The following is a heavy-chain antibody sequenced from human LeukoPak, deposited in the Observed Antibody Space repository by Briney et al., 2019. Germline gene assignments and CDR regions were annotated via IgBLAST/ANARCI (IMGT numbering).Heavy chain of an antibody. J-gene: IGHJ5*02. CDR2: IHYSGTT. V-gene: IGHV4-38-2*01. Sequence: SETLSLTCGVSGYSISSGYYWGWIRQPPGEGLEWIGTIHYSGTTYYNSSLKSRVTISVDTSKNQFSLKLSSVTAADTAVYYCARVGEHCSGGSCYRNWFDPWGQGTLVTVSS. CDR3: ARVGEHCSGGSCYRNWFDP. CDR1: GYSISSGYY. D-gene: IGHD2-15*01.